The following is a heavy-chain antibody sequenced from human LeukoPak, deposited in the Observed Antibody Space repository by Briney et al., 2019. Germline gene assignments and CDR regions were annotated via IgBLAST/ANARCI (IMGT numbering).Heavy chain of an antibody. Sequence: ASVKVSCKASGYTFTSYGISWVRQAPGQGLEWMGWISAYNGNTNYAQKLQGRVTMTTDTSTSTAYMELRSLRSDDTAVYYCARGRSVYYYYYYMDVWGKGTTVTVSS. V-gene: IGHV1-18*01. CDR3: ARGRSVYYYYYYMDV. CDR1: GYTFTSYG. D-gene: IGHD3-3*01. J-gene: IGHJ6*03. CDR2: ISAYNGNT.